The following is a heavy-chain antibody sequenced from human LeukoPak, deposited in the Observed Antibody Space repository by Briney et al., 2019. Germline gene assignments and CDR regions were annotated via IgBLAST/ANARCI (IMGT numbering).Heavy chain of an antibody. CDR3: ARDTIQPGLIDD. D-gene: IGHD2-2*01. V-gene: IGHV3-21*05. Sequence: GGSLRLSCAASGFSFSLYAMNWVRQAPGKGLEWISYINSGGDDIHYAASVRGRFTISRGDAGNTLFLQLSSLRVEDTAVYYCARDTIQPGLIDDWGQGTLVTVSS. CDR1: GFSFSLYA. CDR2: INSGGDDI. J-gene: IGHJ4*02.